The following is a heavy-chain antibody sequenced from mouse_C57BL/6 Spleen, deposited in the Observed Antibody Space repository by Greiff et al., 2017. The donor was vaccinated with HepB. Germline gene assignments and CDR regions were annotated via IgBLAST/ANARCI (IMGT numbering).Heavy chain of an antibody. J-gene: IGHJ4*01. CDR2: ILPGSGST. CDR3: ARAGEGLYAMDY. D-gene: IGHD4-1*01. V-gene: IGHV1-9*01. CDR1: GYTFTGYW. Sequence: QVQLQQSGAELMKPGASVKLSCKATGYTFTGYWIEWVKQRPGHGLEWIGEILPGSGSTNYNEKFKGKATFTADTSSNTADMQLSSLTTEDSAIYYCARAGEGLYAMDYWGQGTSVTVSS.